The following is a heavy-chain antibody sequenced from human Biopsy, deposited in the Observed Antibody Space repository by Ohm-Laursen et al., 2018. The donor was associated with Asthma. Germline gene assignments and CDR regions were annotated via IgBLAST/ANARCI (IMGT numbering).Heavy chain of an antibody. CDR3: AREVVSSGFYFDS. J-gene: IGHJ4*02. CDR2: IYTSGST. V-gene: IGHV4-59*01. D-gene: IGHD3-22*01. CDR1: GGSIRNYY. Sequence: GTLSLTCTVSGGSIRNYYWSWIRQPPGRRLEFIGYIYTSGSTNYNPSLKSRVTISADTSMNQFSLKLSSVTAADTAVYYCAREVVSSGFYFDSWGQGTLVTVSS.